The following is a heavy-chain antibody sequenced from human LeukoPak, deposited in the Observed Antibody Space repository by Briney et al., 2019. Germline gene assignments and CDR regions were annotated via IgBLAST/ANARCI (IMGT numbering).Heavy chain of an antibody. J-gene: IGHJ4*02. D-gene: IGHD4/OR15-4a*01. Sequence: GGSLRLSCAASGFTFSSYAMNWVRQAPGEGLEWVSISGSGGDTYYADSVKGRYTISRDNSKNTLYLQMNSLRAEDTAVYYCAKARGATYGTYYFDYWGQGTLVTVSS. CDR1: GFTFSSYA. CDR2: SGSGGDT. V-gene: IGHV3-23*01. CDR3: AKARGATYGTYYFDY.